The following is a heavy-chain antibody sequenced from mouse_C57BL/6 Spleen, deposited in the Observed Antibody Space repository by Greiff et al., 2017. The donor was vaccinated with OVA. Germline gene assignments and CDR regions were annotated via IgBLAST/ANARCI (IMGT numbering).Heavy chain of an antibody. J-gene: IGHJ3*01. CDR3: ARERAYYSNFPAWFAY. Sequence: EVQLQQSGPELVKPGASVKISCKASGYTFTDYYMNWVKQSHGKSLEWIGDINPNNGGTSYNQKFKGKATLTVDKSSSTAYMELRSLTSEDSAVYYCARERAYYSNFPAWFAYWGQGTLVTVSA. CDR1: GYTFTDYY. CDR2: INPNNGGT. D-gene: IGHD2-5*01. V-gene: IGHV1-26*01.